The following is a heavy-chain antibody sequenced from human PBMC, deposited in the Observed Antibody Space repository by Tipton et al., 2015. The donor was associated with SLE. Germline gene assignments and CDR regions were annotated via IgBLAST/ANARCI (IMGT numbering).Heavy chain of an antibody. V-gene: IGHV4-34*01. CDR2: INHSGSI. CDR1: GGSISGYY. J-gene: IGHJ3*01. Sequence: TLSLTCSVYGGSISGYYWNWIRQSPGKGLEWIGEINHSGSINYNPSLKSRVTISVATSRSQLSLKLTSVTAADTAVYYCARNCGGDCFGAFDVWGQGTMVSVSP. CDR3: ARNCGGDCFGAFDV. D-gene: IGHD2-21*01.